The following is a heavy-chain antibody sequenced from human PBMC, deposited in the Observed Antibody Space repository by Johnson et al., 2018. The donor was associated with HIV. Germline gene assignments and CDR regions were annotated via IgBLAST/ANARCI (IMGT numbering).Heavy chain of an antibody. D-gene: IGHD1-26*01. CDR1: GFTFDDYA. CDR2: ISWNSGSI. Sequence: VESGGGLVQPGRSLRLSCAASGFTFDDYAMHWVRHAPGKGLAWVSGISWNSGSIGYADSVKGRFTISRDNAKNSLYMQMNSLKPEDTALYYCARIGGSYLVLWAFDIWGQGTMVTVSS. CDR3: ARIGGSYLVLWAFDI. V-gene: IGHV3-9*01. J-gene: IGHJ3*02.